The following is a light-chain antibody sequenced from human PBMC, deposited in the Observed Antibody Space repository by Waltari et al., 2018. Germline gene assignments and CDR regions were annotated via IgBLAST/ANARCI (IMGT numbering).Light chain of an antibody. CDR2: SNN. J-gene: IGLJ3*02. CDR3: AAWDDSLNGHWV. CDR1: SSHIGSNT. V-gene: IGLV1-44*01. Sequence: QSVLTQPPSASGTPGQRVTISCSGRSSHIGSNTVNWYQQLPGTAPKLLIYSNNQRPSGVPDRFSGSKSGTSASLAISGLQSEDEADYYCAAWDDSLNGHWVFGGGTKLTVL.